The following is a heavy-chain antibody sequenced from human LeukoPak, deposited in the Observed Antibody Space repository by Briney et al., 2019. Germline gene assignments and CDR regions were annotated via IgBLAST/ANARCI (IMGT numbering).Heavy chain of an antibody. Sequence: GGSLRLSCAASGFTFSRYAMSWVRQAPGKGLEWVSSISTDTDTYYADSVQGRFSISRDNSKNTQYLQMNSLRGEDTAVYYCAKGGMSSSGLGDWGQGTLVTVSS. CDR3: AKGGMSSSGLGD. V-gene: IGHV3-23*05. CDR2: ISTDTDT. J-gene: IGHJ4*02. D-gene: IGHD3-22*01. CDR1: GFTFSRYA.